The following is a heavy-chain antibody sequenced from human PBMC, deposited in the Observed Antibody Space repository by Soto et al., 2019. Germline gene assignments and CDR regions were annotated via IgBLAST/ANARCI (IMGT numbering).Heavy chain of an antibody. Sequence: SQTLSLTCAISGDSVSSNSAAWNWIRQSPSRGLEWLGRTYYRSKWYNDYAVSVKSRITINPDTSKNQFSLQLNSVTPEDTAVYYCARGYEGYYDSSGYYYRLYYFHYWGQGTLVTVSS. J-gene: IGHJ4*02. CDR1: GDSVSSNSAA. V-gene: IGHV6-1*01. CDR3: ARGYEGYYDSSGYYYRLYYFHY. CDR2: TYYRSKWYN. D-gene: IGHD3-22*01.